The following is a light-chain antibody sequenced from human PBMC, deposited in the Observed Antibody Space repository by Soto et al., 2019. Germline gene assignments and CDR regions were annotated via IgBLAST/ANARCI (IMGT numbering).Light chain of an antibody. J-gene: IGKJ2*01. CDR1: QSVSSSY. CDR3: QQYGSSLYT. V-gene: IGKV3-20*01. Sequence: EIVLTQSPGTLSLSPGERATLSCRASQSVSSSYLAWYQQKPGQAPRLLIYGASSRATGIPDRFSGSGSGTDFTLTISRLEPEDFAVYYCQQYGSSLYTFGQGTKVDI. CDR2: GAS.